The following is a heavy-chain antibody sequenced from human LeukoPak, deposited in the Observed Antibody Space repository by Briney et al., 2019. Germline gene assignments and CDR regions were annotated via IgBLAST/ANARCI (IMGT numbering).Heavy chain of an antibody. Sequence: GGSLRLSCAASGFTFSSYSMNWVRQAPGKGLEWVSYINSRSSSIYYADSVKGRFTLSRDNAKNSLYLQMNSLRGEDTAVYYCARPNGSGTYPSDAFDIWGQGTMVTVSS. CDR1: GFTFSSYS. V-gene: IGHV3-48*01. D-gene: IGHD3-10*01. CDR2: INSRSSSI. CDR3: ARPNGSGTYPSDAFDI. J-gene: IGHJ3*02.